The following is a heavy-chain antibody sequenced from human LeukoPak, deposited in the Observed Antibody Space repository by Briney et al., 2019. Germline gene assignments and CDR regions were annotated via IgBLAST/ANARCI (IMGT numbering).Heavy chain of an antibody. CDR3: AKGGGPYHLPTDY. D-gene: IGHD2-2*01. Sequence: PGGSLRLSCAASGFTFSSYAMNWVRQAPGEGLEWVSAITSAGNTYYADSVKGRFTISRDSSKNTLYLQMNGLRSEDTAVYYCAKGGGPYHLPTDYWGQGTLVTVSS. CDR1: GFTFSSYA. CDR2: ITSAGNT. V-gene: IGHV3-23*01. J-gene: IGHJ4*02.